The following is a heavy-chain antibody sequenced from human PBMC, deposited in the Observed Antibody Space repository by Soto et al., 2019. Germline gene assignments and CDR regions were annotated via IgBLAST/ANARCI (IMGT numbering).Heavy chain of an antibody. J-gene: IGHJ6*02. D-gene: IGHD4-17*01. CDR3: ARDPAPTVTTLGYGLDV. CDR2: IIPVFDTA. Sequence: GPEVKTPGSSVKVSCRASGGSFRRHAISWVRQAPGQGLEWMGGIIPVFDTANYAPKFQGRFTVTADESTKTVYMDLTSLTSEDTAVYYCARDPAPTVTTLGYGLDVWGQGTTVTV. CDR1: GGSFRRHA. V-gene: IGHV1-69*01.